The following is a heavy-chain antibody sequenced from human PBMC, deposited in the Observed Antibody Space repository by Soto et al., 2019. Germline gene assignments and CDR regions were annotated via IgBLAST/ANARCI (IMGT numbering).Heavy chain of an antibody. J-gene: IGHJ3*02. CDR2: SIPIFGTA. V-gene: IGHV1-69*01. D-gene: IGHD3-9*01. CDR3: ARESYYDILTGYSHTYAFDI. CDR1: GGTFSSYA. Sequence: QVQLVQSGAEVKKPGSSVKVSCKASGGTFSSYAISWVRQAPGQGLEWMGGSIPIFGTANYAQKFQGRVTITADESTSTAYMELSSLRSEDTAVYYCARESYYDILTGYSHTYAFDIWGQGTMVTVSS.